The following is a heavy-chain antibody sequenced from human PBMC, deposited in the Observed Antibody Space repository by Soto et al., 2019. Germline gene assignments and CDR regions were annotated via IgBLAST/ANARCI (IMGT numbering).Heavy chain of an antibody. Sequence: LRLSCAASGFPFGDNALSWVRQAPGKGLEWVGLIRNKHYGLTADYAASVRGRFTFSRDDSKSIAYLRMNGLKTEDTAVYYCTRAGIDKTGTTHYYYGTEVWGNGKPVTVSS. CDR1: GFPFGDNA. CDR2: IRNKHYGLTA. J-gene: IGHJ6*04. V-gene: IGHV3-49*04. CDR3: TRAGIDKTGTTHYYYGTEV. D-gene: IGHD1-1*01.